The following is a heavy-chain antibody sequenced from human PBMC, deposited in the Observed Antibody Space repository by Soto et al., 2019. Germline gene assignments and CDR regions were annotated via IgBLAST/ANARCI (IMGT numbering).Heavy chain of an antibody. V-gene: IGHV1-24*01. CDR2: FDPEDGET. CDR1: GYTLTELS. J-gene: IGHJ3*02. D-gene: IGHD6-19*01. Sequence: ASVKVSCKVSGYTLTELSMHWVRQAPGKGLEWMGGFDPEDGETIYAQKFQGRVTMTEDTSTDTAYMELSSLRSEDTAVYDCATDWDIAVAGTGAFDIWGQGTMVTVSS. CDR3: ATDWDIAVAGTGAFDI.